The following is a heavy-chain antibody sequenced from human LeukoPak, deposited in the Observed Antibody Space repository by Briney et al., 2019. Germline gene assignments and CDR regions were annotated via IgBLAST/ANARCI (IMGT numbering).Heavy chain of an antibody. CDR2: ISGRSDYI. CDR3: VRDLVRGVHPVFYFDL. V-gene: IGHV3-21*01. J-gene: IGHJ2*01. Sequence: PGGSLRLSCAASGFPFSDYSMNWVRQAPGKGLEWVSSISGRSDYIYSADSVKGRFTISRDNAKKSLYLQMPSLRADDTAVYFCVRDLVRGVHPVFYFDLWGRGTLVTVSS. D-gene: IGHD3-10*01. CDR1: GFPFSDYS.